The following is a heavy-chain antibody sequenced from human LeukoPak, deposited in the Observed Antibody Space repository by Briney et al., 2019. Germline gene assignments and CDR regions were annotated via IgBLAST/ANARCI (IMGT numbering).Heavy chain of an antibody. J-gene: IGHJ4*02. CDR2: INPNSGGT. V-gene: IGHV1-2*06. CDR3: ARMYSSSWREEYYFDY. CDR1: GYTFTGYY. Sequence: GASVKVSCKASGYTFTGYYMHWLRQAPGQGLEWMGRINPNSGGTNYAQKFQGRVTMTRDTSISTAYMELSRLRSDDTAVYYCARMYSSSWREEYYFDYWGQGTLVTVSS. D-gene: IGHD6-13*01.